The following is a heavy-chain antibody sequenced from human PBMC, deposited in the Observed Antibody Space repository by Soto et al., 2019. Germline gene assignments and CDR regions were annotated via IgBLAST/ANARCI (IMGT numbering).Heavy chain of an antibody. CDR2: MSSDGGNT. J-gene: IGHJ4*02. Sequence: QVQLVESGGGVVQPGRSLRLSCAASGFTFSDYIMHWVRQAPGKELEWVALMSSDGGNTHYTDSVKGRFTISRDNSKNTLYLQMDSLRPEDTTVYYCARDYGDGYYYFDLWGQGTLVTVSS. CDR3: ARDYGDGYYYFDL. V-gene: IGHV3-30-3*01. D-gene: IGHD5-12*01. CDR1: GFTFSDYI.